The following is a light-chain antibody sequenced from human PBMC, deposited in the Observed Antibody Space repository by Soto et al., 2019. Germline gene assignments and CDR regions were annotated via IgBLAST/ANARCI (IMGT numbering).Light chain of an antibody. Sequence: EVLMTQSPLSLPVNLGQPAPISCRSSQGLVHIDGHTYLSWFHQGPGQSPRRLFFYASKRDFGVPDRFSCSGSVSDFTRMISGVQTEDVGIYYCMKGTHWPPYTFGQGTNLEI. CDR3: MKGTHWPPYT. V-gene: IGKV2-30*02. CDR1: QGLVHIDGHTY. CDR2: YAS. J-gene: IGKJ2*01.